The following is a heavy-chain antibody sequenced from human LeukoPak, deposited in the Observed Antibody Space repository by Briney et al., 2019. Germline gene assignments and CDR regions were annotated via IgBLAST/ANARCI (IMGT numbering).Heavy chain of an antibody. CDR1: GFTFSSYW. Sequence: PGGSLRLSCVGSGFTFSSYWMSWVRQAPGKGLEWVAVVWYDGSKKYSADSVEGRITISRDDSKNTLYLQMNSLRAEDTAVYYCARGVGYYDSSGTIDYWGQGTLVTVSS. D-gene: IGHD3-22*01. V-gene: IGHV3-33*08. CDR2: VWYDGSKK. J-gene: IGHJ4*02. CDR3: ARGVGYYDSSGTIDY.